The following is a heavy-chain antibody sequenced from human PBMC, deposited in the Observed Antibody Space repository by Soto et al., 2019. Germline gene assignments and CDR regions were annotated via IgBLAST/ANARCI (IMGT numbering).Heavy chain of an antibody. J-gene: IGHJ4*02. CDR2: VGSHGTHR. V-gene: IGHV3-30*07. CDR3: AKDRARRPQAY. CDR1: GVSVTKCV. Sequence: CMGIACAACGVSVTKCVVPGIRQAPGKGLEWVGVVGSHGTHRYYADSVRGRVTISRDTSENTLYLQMNSLRAEDTAVYYCAKDRARRPQAYRGQRTLVT.